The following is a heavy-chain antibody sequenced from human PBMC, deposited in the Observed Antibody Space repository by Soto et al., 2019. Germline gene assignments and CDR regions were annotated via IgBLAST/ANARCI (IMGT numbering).Heavy chain of an antibody. CDR1: GDTFTDYY. CDR2: IRPTGDLA. CDR3: ARDRPTTWFRTGMDV. V-gene: IGHV1-46*01. Sequence: QAQLLQSGAEVKEPGASVKLSCKASGDTFTDYYIHWVRQAPGQGPEWMGVIRPTGDLANYAQKYQGRVTVTRDPSTSTVYMELRSLRSEDTAVYYCARDRPTTWFRTGMDVWGQGTTVTVSS. D-gene: IGHD3-9*01. J-gene: IGHJ6*02.